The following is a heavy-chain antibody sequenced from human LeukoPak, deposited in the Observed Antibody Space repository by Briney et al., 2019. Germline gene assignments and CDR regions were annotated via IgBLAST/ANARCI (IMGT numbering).Heavy chain of an antibody. CDR1: GGSFSGYY. V-gene: IGHV4-34*01. Sequence: SETLSLTCAVYGGSFSGYYWSWIRQPPGKGLEWIGEINHSGSTSYNPSLKSRVTISVDTSKNQFSLKLSSVTAADTAVYYCARGNIRATYYFDYWGQGTLVTVSS. D-gene: IGHD1-26*01. CDR2: INHSGST. CDR3: ARGNIRATYYFDY. J-gene: IGHJ4*02.